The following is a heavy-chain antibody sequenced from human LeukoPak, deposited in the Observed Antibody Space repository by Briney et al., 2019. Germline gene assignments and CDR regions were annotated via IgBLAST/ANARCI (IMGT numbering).Heavy chain of an antibody. Sequence: GGSLRLSCAASEFTFSSYTLNWVRQAPGQGLQWVSSISSSSSSIYYADSVKGRFTISRDNAKNSLYLQMNSLGAGDTAVHYCARGSWNDAFDIWGQGTMVTVSS. J-gene: IGHJ3*02. CDR3: ARGSWNDAFDI. V-gene: IGHV3-21*01. D-gene: IGHD1-1*01. CDR1: EFTFSSYT. CDR2: ISSSSSSI.